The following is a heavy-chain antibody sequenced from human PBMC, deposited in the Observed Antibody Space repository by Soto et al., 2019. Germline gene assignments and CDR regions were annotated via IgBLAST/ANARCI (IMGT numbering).Heavy chain of an antibody. D-gene: IGHD1-1*01. CDR2: IYYSGST. Sequence: QVQLQESGPGLVKPSETLSLTCTVSGGSISSYYWSWIRQPPGKGLEWMGYIYYSGSTNYNPSRKSRVTISVDTAKNHFSLKLSSVSAADTAVYYCARFEDLEPGDIWGQGTMVTVSS. CDR1: GGSISSYY. V-gene: IGHV4-59*01. J-gene: IGHJ3*02. CDR3: ARFEDLEPGDI.